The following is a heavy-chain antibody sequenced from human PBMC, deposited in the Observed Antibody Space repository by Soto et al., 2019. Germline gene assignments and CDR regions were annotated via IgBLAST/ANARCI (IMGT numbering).Heavy chain of an antibody. CDR2: ISGSGGRT. V-gene: IGHV3-23*01. Sequence: EVQLLESGGGLVQPGGSLRLSCAASGFTFSSYAMSWVRQAPGKGLEWVSSISGSGGRTYYADSVKGRFTISRDNSKNTLYLQMNSLRAEDTAAYYCAKGMGSSTLRIDYWGQGTLVTVSS. CDR1: GFTFSSYA. CDR3: AKGMGSSTLRIDY. J-gene: IGHJ4*02. D-gene: IGHD3-10*01.